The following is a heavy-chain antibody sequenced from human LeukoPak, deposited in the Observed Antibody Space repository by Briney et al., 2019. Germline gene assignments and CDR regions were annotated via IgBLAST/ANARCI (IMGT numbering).Heavy chain of an antibody. CDR3: TRDHRSRPWEWFDP. Sequence: GGSLRLFCAASGVTVSSNYMSWVRQAPGKGLEWVSIIYSGGSTYYADSVKGRFTISRDNAKNSLYLQMNSLRAEDTAMYFCTRDHRSRPWEWFDPWGQETLVTVSS. V-gene: IGHV3-66*01. CDR1: GVTVSSNY. CDR2: IYSGGST. J-gene: IGHJ5*02. D-gene: IGHD6-6*01.